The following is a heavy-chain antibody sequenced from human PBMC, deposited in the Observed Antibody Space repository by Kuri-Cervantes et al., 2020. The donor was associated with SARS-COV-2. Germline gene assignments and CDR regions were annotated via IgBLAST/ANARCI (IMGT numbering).Heavy chain of an antibody. CDR1: GGSISSYY. CDR2: IYYSGST. V-gene: IGHV4-59*01. D-gene: IGHD6-25*01. Sequence: SETLSLTCTVSGGSISSYYWSWIRQPPGKGVEWFGYIYYSGSTNYNPPLKSRVTISVDTSKNQFSLKLSTVTAADTAVYYCSTDGWSSEAFDFWGQGTLVTVSS. J-gene: IGHJ4*01. CDR3: STDGWSSEAFDF.